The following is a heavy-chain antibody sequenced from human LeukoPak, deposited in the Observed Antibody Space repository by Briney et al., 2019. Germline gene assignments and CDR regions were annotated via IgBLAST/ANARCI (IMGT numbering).Heavy chain of an antibody. V-gene: IGHV3-48*04. Sequence: GGSLRLSCAASGFTFSNYGMSWVRQAPGKGLVWVSYISSRSSNKEYADSVKGRFTISRDNSKNSLYLQMDSLRAEDSAIYYCAREGWDLNALDIWGQGTMVTVSP. CDR2: ISSRSSNK. CDR1: GFTFSNYG. CDR3: AREGWDLNALDI. J-gene: IGHJ3*02. D-gene: IGHD1-26*01.